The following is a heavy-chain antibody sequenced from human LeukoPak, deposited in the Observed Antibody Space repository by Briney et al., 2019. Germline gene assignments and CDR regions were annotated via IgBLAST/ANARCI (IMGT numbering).Heavy chain of an antibody. CDR1: GFSFSSYS. CDR3: ASGGATLDTQDAFDI. V-gene: IGHV3-48*01. J-gene: IGHJ3*02. D-gene: IGHD5-24*01. Sequence: GGSLRLSCAASGFSFSSYSMNWVRQSPGKGLEWVSYISISSGSIYDADSVKGRFTISRDNAKNPLYLQMNSLRAEDTAVYYCASGGATLDTQDAFDIWGQGTMVTVSS. CDR2: ISISSGSI.